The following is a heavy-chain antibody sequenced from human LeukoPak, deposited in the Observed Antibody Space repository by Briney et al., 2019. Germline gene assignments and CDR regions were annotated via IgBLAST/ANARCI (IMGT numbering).Heavy chain of an antibody. Sequence: GGSLRLSCATSGFTFSSYTMSWVRQAPGKGLEWVSAISGSGGSTYYADSVKGRFTISRDNSKNTLYLQMNSLRAEDTAVYYCANPKNDYGDQDNYFDPWGQGTLGTVSP. D-gene: IGHD4-17*01. CDR2: ISGSGGST. J-gene: IGHJ5*02. CDR1: GFTFSSYT. V-gene: IGHV3-23*01. CDR3: ANPKNDYGDQDNYFDP.